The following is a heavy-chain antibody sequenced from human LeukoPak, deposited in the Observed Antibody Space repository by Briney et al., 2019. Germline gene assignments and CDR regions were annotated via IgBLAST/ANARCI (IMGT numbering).Heavy chain of an antibody. CDR3: ARVGNDGGDDAFDI. CDR2: ISGSGNRT. V-gene: IGHV3-23*01. D-gene: IGHD2-21*01. CDR1: GFTFSSYA. J-gene: IGHJ3*02. Sequence: GGSLRLSCAASGFTFSSYAMSWVRQAPGKGLEWVSSISGSGNRTYYADSVKGRFTISRDNSKNTLFLQMNSLGAEDTAVYYCARVGNDGGDDAFDIWGQGTMVTVSS.